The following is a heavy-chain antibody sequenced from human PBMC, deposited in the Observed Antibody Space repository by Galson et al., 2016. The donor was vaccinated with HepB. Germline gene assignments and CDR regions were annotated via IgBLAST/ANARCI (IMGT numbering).Heavy chain of an antibody. Sequence: SLRLSCAASGFTFSSYSMNWVRQAPGKGLEWVSSISSSSSYIYYADSVKGRFTISRDNAKNSLYRQMNSLRAEDTAVYYCARDKGWGYSYDYGMDVWGQGTTVTVSS. CDR2: ISSSSSYI. CDR1: GFTFSSYS. D-gene: IGHD5-18*01. CDR3: ARDKGWGYSYDYGMDV. J-gene: IGHJ6*02. V-gene: IGHV3-21*01.